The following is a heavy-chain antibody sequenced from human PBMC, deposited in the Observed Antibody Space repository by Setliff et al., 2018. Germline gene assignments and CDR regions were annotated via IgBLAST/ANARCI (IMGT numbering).Heavy chain of an antibody. Sequence: LRLSCAASGYSFINFWMSWVRQAPGKGLEWVANVRHDGSERYYVDSVKGRFTVSRDNGKNLFYLQMNSLRVEDTAIYYCAKSPHDFWSGRVFFDYWGQGMLVTVSS. J-gene: IGHJ4*01. CDR2: VRHDGSER. CDR3: AKSPHDFWSGRVFFDY. V-gene: IGHV3-7*03. D-gene: IGHD3-3*01. CDR1: GYSFINFW.